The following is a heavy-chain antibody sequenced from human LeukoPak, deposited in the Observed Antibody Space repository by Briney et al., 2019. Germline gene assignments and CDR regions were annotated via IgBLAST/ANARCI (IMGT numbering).Heavy chain of an antibody. D-gene: IGHD3-22*01. Sequence: ASVKVSCKASGYTFTSYYMHLVRQAPGQGLEWMGIINPSGGSTSYAQKFQGRVTMTRDTSTSTVYMELSSLRSEDTAVYYCARERPVYYYDSSGYYGSDAFDIWGQGTMVTVSS. J-gene: IGHJ3*02. CDR1: GYTFTSYY. V-gene: IGHV1-46*01. CDR3: ARERPVYYYDSSGYYGSDAFDI. CDR2: INPSGGST.